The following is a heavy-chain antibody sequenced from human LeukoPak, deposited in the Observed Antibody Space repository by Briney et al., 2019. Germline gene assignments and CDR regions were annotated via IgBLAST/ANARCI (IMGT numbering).Heavy chain of an antibody. V-gene: IGHV3-30*03. CDR1: GFTFSSYG. Sequence: GGSLRLSCAASGFTFSSYGMHWVRQASGKGLEWVAVMSFDGNNKYYADSVKGRFTISRDNSQNTLYLQMNSLRAEDTAVYYCARELGYCSDGTCYPLGGVDYWGQGTLVTVSS. CDR2: MSFDGNNK. D-gene: IGHD2-15*01. CDR3: ARELGYCSDGTCYPLGGVDY. J-gene: IGHJ4*02.